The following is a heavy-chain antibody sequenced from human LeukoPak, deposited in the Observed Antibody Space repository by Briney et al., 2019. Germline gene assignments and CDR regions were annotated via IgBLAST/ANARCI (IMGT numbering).Heavy chain of an antibody. CDR2: INHSGST. J-gene: IGHJ4*02. D-gene: IGHD3-10*01. Sequence: SETLSLTCAVYGGSFSGYYWSWIRQPPGKGLEWIGEINHSGSTNYNPSLKSRVTISVDTSKNQFSLKLSSVTAADTAVYYCARHVRYYYGSGSRRGLDYWGQGTLVTVSS. CDR1: GGSFSGYY. V-gene: IGHV4-34*01. CDR3: ARHVRYYYGSGSRRGLDY.